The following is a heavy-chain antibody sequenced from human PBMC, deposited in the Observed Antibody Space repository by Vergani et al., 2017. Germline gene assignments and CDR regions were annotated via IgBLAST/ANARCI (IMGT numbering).Heavy chain of an antibody. CDR1: GFTFSSYA. CDR3: AKDHYDYVWGSSTAELLGYFQH. J-gene: IGHJ1*01. V-gene: IGHV3-23*01. Sequence: EVQLLESGGGLVQPGGSLRLSCAASGFTFSSYAMSWVRQAPGKGLEWVSAISGSGGRTYYADSVKGRFTISRDNSKNTLYLQMNSLRAEDTAVYYCAKDHYDYVWGSSTAELLGYFQHWGQGTLVTVSS. D-gene: IGHD3-16*01. CDR2: ISGSGGRT.